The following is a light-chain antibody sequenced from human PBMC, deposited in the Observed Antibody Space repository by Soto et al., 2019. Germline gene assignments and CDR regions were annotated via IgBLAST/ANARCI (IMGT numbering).Light chain of an antibody. J-gene: IGKJ1*01. V-gene: IGKV3-20*01. CDR2: VVS. CDR3: LHFSSSPWT. Sequence: IVLTQSPGTLSLSPGERATLSCRASQSVSSNYLAWYQQKAGQAPRLLIYVVSSRTTGIPYRFSGSRSGTEFTLTISRLEPEDFAVYYCLHFSSSPWTFGQGTKVEIK. CDR1: QSVSSNY.